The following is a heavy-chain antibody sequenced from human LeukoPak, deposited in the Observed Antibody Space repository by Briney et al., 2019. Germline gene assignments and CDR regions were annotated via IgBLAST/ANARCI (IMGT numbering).Heavy chain of an antibody. CDR2: ITYSSSTI. CDR1: GFTFSSYS. J-gene: IGHJ3*02. D-gene: IGHD3-3*01. CDR3: AKPLFWSDKPDAFDI. V-gene: IGHV3-48*01. Sequence: GGSLRLSCAASGFTFSSYSMTWVRQAPGKGLEWVSYITYSSSTIYYADSVKGRFTISRDNAKNTLYLQMNSLRAEDTAVYYCAKPLFWSDKPDAFDIWGQGTMVTVSS.